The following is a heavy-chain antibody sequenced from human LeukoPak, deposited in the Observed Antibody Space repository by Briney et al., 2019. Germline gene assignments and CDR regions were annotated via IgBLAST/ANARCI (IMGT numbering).Heavy chain of an antibody. CDR3: ARQSISSRRAFDI. Sequence: SETLSLTCSVSGGSISNYYWSWIRQPPGKGLEYIGYSYYSGSTDYNPSLKSRVTISVDTSKNQFSLMLTPVTAADSAVYYCARQSISSRRAFDIWGQGTMVTVSS. CDR1: GGSISNYY. J-gene: IGHJ3*02. CDR2: SYYSGST. D-gene: IGHD6-6*01. V-gene: IGHV4-59*08.